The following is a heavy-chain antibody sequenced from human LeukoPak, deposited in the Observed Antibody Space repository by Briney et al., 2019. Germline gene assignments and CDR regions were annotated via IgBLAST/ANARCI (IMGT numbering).Heavy chain of an antibody. CDR2: IIPIFGTA. CDR1: GGTFSSYA. V-gene: IGHV1-69*13. D-gene: IGHD4-11*01. J-gene: IGHJ4*02. CDR3: ATHMTTVPRAGFDY. Sequence: ASVKVSCKASGGTFSSYAISWVRQAPGQGLEWMGGIIPIFGTANYAQKFQGRVTITADESTSTAYMELSSLRSEDTGVYYCATHMTTVPRAGFDYWGQGTLVTVSS.